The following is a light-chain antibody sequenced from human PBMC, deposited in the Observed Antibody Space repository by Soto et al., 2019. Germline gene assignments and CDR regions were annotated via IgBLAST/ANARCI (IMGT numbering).Light chain of an antibody. Sequence: TVVTQEPSFSVSPGGTVTLTCGLSSGSVSTTYYPSWYQQTPGQAPRTLIYSTNARSSGVPDRFSGSILGSKAALTITGAQADDESDYYCVLYMGSGISLFGGGTKLTVL. CDR1: SGSVSTTYY. V-gene: IGLV8-61*01. CDR3: VLYMGSGISL. CDR2: STN. J-gene: IGLJ2*01.